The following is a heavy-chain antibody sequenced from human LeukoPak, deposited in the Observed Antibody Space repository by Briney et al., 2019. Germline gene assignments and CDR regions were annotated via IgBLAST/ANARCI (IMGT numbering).Heavy chain of an antibody. CDR2: INPSGGST. D-gene: IGHD1-14*01. V-gene: IGHV1-46*01. Sequence: ASVKVSCKASGYTFTGYYMHWVRQAPGQGLEWMGIINPSGGSTSYAQKFQGRGTMTRDTSTSTVYMELSSLRSEDTAVYYCARSPRTGGLDPWGQGTLVTVSS. CDR1: GYTFTGYY. CDR3: ARSPRTGGLDP. J-gene: IGHJ5*02.